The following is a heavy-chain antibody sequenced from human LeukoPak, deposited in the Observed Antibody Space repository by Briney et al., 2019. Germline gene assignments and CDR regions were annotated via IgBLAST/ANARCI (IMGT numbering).Heavy chain of an antibody. CDR2: IIPMFGTA. CDR1: GGTFSSYT. CDR3: ASGRTDIVVVPATLRNYFFDY. V-gene: IGHV1-69*06. Sequence: GASVKVSCKASGGTFSSYTINWVRQAPGQGLEWMGGIIPMFGTANYAQKFQGRVTISADKSTSTAYMELSSLRSEDTAVYYCASGRTDIVVVPATLRNYFFDYWGQGTLVTVSS. D-gene: IGHD2-2*01. J-gene: IGHJ4*02.